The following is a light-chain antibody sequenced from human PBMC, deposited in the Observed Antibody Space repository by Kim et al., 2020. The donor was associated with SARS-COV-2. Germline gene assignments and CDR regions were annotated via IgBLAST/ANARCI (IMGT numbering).Light chain of an antibody. CDR3: QAWDSRVV. CDR2: QDR. Sequence: SSELTQPPSVSVSPGQTASISCSGDNLGNKYVSWYQHKPGQSPVLVIYQDRKRPSGIPERFSGSNSGNTATLTISGTQAMDEADYYCQAWDSRVVFGGGTQLTVL. V-gene: IGLV3-1*01. CDR1: NLGNKY. J-gene: IGLJ2*01.